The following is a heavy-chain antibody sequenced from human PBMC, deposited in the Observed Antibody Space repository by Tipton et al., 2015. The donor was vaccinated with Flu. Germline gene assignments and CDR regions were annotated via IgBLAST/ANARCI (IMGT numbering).Heavy chain of an antibody. V-gene: IGHV3-23*01. D-gene: IGHD2-2*01. Sequence: SLRLSCAASGFTFSSYAMSWVRQAPGKGLEWVSAISGSGGSTYYADSVKGRFTISRDNSKNTLYLQMNSLRAEDTAVYYCARDCSSTSCRIFDYWGQGTLVTVSS. J-gene: IGHJ4*02. CDR1: GFTFSSYA. CDR3: ARDCSSTSCRIFDY. CDR2: ISGSGGST.